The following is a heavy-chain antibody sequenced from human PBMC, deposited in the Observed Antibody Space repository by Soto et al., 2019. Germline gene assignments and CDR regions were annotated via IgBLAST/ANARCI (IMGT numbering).Heavy chain of an antibody. V-gene: IGHV4-30-4*01. CDR2: IYKSTTT. D-gene: IGHD2-15*01. Sequence: TLSLTCSVSGDSISTVDYFWAWIRQPPGQALEYIGYIYKSTTTYYNPSFESRVAISLDTSKSQFSLTVTSVTAADTTVYFCARGRYCLTGRCFPNWFDSWGQGTLVTVSS. J-gene: IGHJ5*01. CDR3: ARGRYCLTGRCFPNWFDS. CDR1: GDSISTVDYF.